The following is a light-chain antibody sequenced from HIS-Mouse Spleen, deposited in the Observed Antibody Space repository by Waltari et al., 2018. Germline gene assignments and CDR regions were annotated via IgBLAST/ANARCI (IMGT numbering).Light chain of an antibody. V-gene: IGKV2-28*01. Sequence: PGEPASISCRSSQSLLHSNGYNYLDWYLQKPGQSPQLLIYLGSNRASGVPDRFSGSGSGTDVTLKISRVEAEDVGVYYCMQALQTPYTFGQGTKLEIK. CDR2: LGS. CDR3: MQALQTPYT. J-gene: IGKJ2*01. CDR1: QSLLHSNGYNY.